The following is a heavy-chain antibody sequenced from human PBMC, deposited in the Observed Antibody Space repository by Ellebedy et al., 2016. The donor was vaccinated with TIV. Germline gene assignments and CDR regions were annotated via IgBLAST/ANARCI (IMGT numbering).Heavy chain of an antibody. CDR2: MNPNSGNT. Sequence: ASVKVSXXASGYTFTSYDINWVRQATGQGLEWMGWMNPNSGNTGYAQKFQGRVTMTRNTSISTAYMELSSLRSEDTAVYYCARGLRHDYSNYERDTAGRGTHNRPRVWGQGTTVTVSS. CDR3: ARGLRHDYSNYERDTAGRGTHNRPRV. CDR1: GYTFTSYD. D-gene: IGHD4-11*01. V-gene: IGHV1-8*01. J-gene: IGHJ6*02.